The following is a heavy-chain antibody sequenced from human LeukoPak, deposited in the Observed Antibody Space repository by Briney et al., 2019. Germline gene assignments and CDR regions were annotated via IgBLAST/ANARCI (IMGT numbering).Heavy chain of an antibody. Sequence: SETLSLTCTVSVDSISSYYWSWIRQSPGKGLEWIGYIYYSGSTYYNPSLKSRVTISVDTSKNQFSLKLSSVTAADTAVYYCARDRYCSGGSCYSFCDYWGQGTLVTVSS. J-gene: IGHJ4*02. D-gene: IGHD2-15*01. CDR2: IYYSGST. V-gene: IGHV4-59*12. CDR3: ARDRYCSGGSCYSFCDY. CDR1: VDSISSYY.